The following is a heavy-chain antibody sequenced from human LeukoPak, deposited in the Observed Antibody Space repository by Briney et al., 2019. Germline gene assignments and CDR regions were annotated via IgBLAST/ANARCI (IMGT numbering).Heavy chain of an antibody. CDR1: GYTFTSHA. V-gene: IGHV1-8*02. CDR2: MNPDSGNT. CDR3: VRGLREDTGLDI. J-gene: IGHJ3*02. Sequence: ASVKVSCKASGYTFTSHAINWVRQTTGQGLEWMGWMNPDSGNTGYAQKFRGSVTMARNTSISTAYMELSSLTSDDTAIYYCVRGLREDTGLDIWGQGTMVTVSS.